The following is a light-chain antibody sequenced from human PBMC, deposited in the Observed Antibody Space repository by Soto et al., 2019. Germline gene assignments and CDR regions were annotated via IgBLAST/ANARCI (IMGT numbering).Light chain of an antibody. V-gene: IGLV2-14*03. CDR2: DVS. CDR1: CSDVGAYNY. Sequence: QSALTQPASVSGSPGQSIAISCTGTCSDVGAYNYVSWYQQHPGKAPKLMVYDVSTRPSGVSDRFSGSKSGNTASLTISGLQAEDEADYYCSSYTTIYTYVFGTATKLTVL. CDR3: SSYTTIYTYV. J-gene: IGLJ1*01.